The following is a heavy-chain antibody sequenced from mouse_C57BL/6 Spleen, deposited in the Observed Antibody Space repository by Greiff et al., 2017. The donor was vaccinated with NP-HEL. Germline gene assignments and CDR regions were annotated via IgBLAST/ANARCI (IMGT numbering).Heavy chain of an antibody. Sequence: LMLVESGPGLVQPSQSLSITCTVSGFSLTSYGVHWVRQSPGKGLEWLGVIWSGGSTDYNAAFISRLSISKDNSKSQVFFKMNSLQADDTAIYYCARMEVTPYYYAMDYWGQGTSVTVSS. CDR2: IWSGGST. CDR1: GFSLTSYG. CDR3: ARMEVTPYYYAMDY. D-gene: IGHD2-2*01. V-gene: IGHV2-2*01. J-gene: IGHJ4*01.